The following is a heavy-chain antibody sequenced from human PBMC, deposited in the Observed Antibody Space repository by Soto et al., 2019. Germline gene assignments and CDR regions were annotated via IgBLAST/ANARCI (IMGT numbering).Heavy chain of an antibody. J-gene: IGHJ4*02. D-gene: IGHD6-19*01. CDR1: GGTFSSYA. V-gene: IGHV1-69*13. Sequence: RASVKVSCKASGGTFSSYAISWVRQAPGQGLEWMGGIIPIFGTANYAQKFQGRVTVTADESTSTAYMELSSLRSEDTAVYYCARRGDSSGWYVSYFDYWGQGTLVTVSS. CDR3: ARRGDSSGWYVSYFDY. CDR2: IIPIFGTA.